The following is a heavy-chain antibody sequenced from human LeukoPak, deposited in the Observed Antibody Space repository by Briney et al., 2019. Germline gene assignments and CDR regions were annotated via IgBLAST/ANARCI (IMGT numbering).Heavy chain of an antibody. CDR2: FDPEDSES. CDR1: GASLSETS. V-gene: IGHV1-24*01. CDR3: ATADKWEPLDY. Sequence: ASVKVSCKVSGASLSETSIHWVRQAPGQWLEWMGGFDPEDSESIFARRFQGRFSMTEDTSTDTAYMELRSLRPEDTAVYYCATADKWEPLDYWGQGTLVTVSS. D-gene: IGHD1-26*01. J-gene: IGHJ4*02.